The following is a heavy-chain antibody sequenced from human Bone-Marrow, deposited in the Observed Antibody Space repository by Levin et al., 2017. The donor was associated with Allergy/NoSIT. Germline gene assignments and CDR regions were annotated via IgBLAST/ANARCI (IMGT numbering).Heavy chain of an antibody. CDR2: ITPDGNEI. D-gene: IGHD1-26*01. Sequence: GESLKISCAASGFTFSSSWMSWVRQAPGKGLEWVANITPDGNEIHYQDSVKGRFTISRDNAEKSLFLQMNNLRADDTAVYYCTRDAWGAPHDYWGQGILVTVSS. CDR3: TRDAWGAPHDY. V-gene: IGHV3-7*01. CDR1: GFTFSSSW. J-gene: IGHJ4*02.